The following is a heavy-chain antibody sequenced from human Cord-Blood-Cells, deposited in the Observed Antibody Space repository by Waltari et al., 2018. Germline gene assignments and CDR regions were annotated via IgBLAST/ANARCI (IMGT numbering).Heavy chain of an antibody. J-gene: IGHJ2*01. CDR2: NYYSGST. Sequence: QVQLQESGPGLVKPSETLSLTYTVSGGSVSSGSYYWSWIRQPPGKGLEWIGYNYYSGSTNYNPSLKSRVTISVDTSKNQFSLKLSSVTAADTAVYYCARDSGNWYFDLWGRGTLVTVSS. D-gene: IGHD1-26*01. CDR3: ARDSGNWYFDL. CDR1: GGSVSSGSYY. V-gene: IGHV4-61*01.